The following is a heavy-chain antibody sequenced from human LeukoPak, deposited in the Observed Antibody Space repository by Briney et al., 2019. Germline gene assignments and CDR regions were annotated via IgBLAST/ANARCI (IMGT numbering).Heavy chain of an antibody. CDR1: GFTFSSYS. Sequence: GGSLRLSCAASGFTFSSYSMNWDRQAPGKGLEWVSSISSSSSYIYYADSVKGRFTISRDNAKNSLYLQMNSLRAEDTAVYYCARDGAMVRGVITNWGQGTLVTVSS. CDR3: ARDGAMVRGVITN. J-gene: IGHJ4*02. V-gene: IGHV3-21*01. CDR2: ISSSSSYI. D-gene: IGHD3-10*01.